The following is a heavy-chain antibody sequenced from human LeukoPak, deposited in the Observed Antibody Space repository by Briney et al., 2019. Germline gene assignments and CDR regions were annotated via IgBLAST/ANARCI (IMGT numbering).Heavy chain of an antibody. CDR2: IKQDGSEK. J-gene: IGHJ5*02. V-gene: IGHV3-7*01. CDR1: GFTFSSYW. CDR3: AGERGGDILTGYGRYNWFDP. D-gene: IGHD3-9*01. Sequence: GGSLRLSCAASGFTFSSYWMSWVRQAPGKGLEWVANIKQDGSEKYYVDSVKGRFTISRDNAKNSLYLQMNSLRAEDTAVYYCAGERGGDILTGYGRYNWFDPWGQGTLVTVSS.